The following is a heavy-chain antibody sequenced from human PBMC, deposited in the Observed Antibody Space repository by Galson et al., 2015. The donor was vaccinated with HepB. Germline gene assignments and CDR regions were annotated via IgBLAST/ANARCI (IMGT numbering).Heavy chain of an antibody. J-gene: IGHJ4*02. Sequence: SLRLSCAASGFTVSSNYMSWVRQAPGKGLEWVSVIYSGGSTYYADSVKGRFTISRDNSKNTLYLQMNSLRAEDTAVYYCARVARYSGSNENPFDYWGQGTLVTVSS. CDR2: IYSGGST. V-gene: IGHV3-66*01. CDR1: GFTVSSNY. CDR3: ARVARYSGSNENPFDY. D-gene: IGHD1-26*01.